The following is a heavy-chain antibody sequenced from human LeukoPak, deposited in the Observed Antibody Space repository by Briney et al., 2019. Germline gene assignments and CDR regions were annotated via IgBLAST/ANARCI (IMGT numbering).Heavy chain of an antibody. CDR3: ARNSPRVLLWFGEFDY. CDR1: GFTFSTYW. Sequence: GGSLRLSCAASGFTFSTYWMSWVRQAPGKGLEWVANIKQDGSEKYYVGSVKGRFTISRDNAKNSLYLQMNSLRADDTAVYYCARNSPRVLLWFGEFDYWGQGTLVTVSS. D-gene: IGHD3-10*01. V-gene: IGHV3-7*01. J-gene: IGHJ4*02. CDR2: IKQDGSEK.